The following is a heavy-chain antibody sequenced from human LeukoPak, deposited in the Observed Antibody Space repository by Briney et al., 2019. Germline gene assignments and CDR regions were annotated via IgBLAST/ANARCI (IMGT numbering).Heavy chain of an antibody. J-gene: IGHJ4*02. Sequence: SETLSLTCTVSGGSISSYFWSWIRQPAGKGLEWIGRIYTSGSTNSGSTNYNPSLKSRVTMSVDTSKNQFSPKLSSVTAADTAVYYCARSRAHYYDSSGYCYPFDYWGQGTLVTVSS. CDR3: ARSRAHYYDSSGYCYPFDY. CDR1: GGSISSYF. V-gene: IGHV4-4*07. CDR2: IYTSGSTNSGST. D-gene: IGHD3-22*01.